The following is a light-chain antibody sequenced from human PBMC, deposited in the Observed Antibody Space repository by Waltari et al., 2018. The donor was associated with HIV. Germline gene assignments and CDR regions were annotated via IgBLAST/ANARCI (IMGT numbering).Light chain of an antibody. Sequence: DIQMTQTPSTLSADVGDTVTITCRASQSISTGLAWCQQRPGRDPKFLIYSSYTLESGVPSSFRRSGAGTEFTLSITCLQPDDVATYYCQQYKSYPVTFGGGTKVEI. J-gene: IGKJ4*01. CDR2: SSY. CDR1: QSISTG. CDR3: QQYKSYPVT. V-gene: IGKV1-5*03.